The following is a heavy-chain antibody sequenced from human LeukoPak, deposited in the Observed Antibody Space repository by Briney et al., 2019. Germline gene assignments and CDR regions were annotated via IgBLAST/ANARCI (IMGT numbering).Heavy chain of an antibody. CDR2: TTSSSSHI. V-gene: IGHV3-21*01. CDR3: ARVRATVTPFDY. J-gene: IGHJ4*02. Sequence: GGSLILSCAASRFTFSSYSMSWVRQAPGKGLQWVSSTTSSSSHIYYADPVKGRFTISRDNAKNSLYLQMNSLRAEDTAVYYCARVRATVTPFDYWGQGTLVTVSS. D-gene: IGHD4-17*01. CDR1: RFTFSSYS.